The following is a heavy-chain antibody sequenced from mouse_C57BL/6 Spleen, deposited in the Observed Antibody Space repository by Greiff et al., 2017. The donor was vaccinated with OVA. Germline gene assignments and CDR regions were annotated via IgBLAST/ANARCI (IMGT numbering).Heavy chain of an antibody. J-gene: IGHJ2*01. CDR1: GFTFSSYG. CDR2: ISSGGSYT. CDR3: ARVTTVVATTEYYFDY. Sequence: EVMLVESGGDLVKPGGSLKLSCAASGFTFSSYGMSWVRQTPDKRLEWVATISSGGSYTYYPDSVKGRFTISRDNAKNTLYLQMSSLKSEDTAMYYCARVTTVVATTEYYFDYWGQGTTLTVSS. V-gene: IGHV5-6*01. D-gene: IGHD1-1*01.